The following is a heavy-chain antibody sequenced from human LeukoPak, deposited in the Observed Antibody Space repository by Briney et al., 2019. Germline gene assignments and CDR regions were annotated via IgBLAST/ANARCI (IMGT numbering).Heavy chain of an antibody. Sequence: SETLSLTCTVSGGSINGYYWSWIRQPPGKGLEWMGYINYSGSTNHNPSLKSRVTISVDRSKNQFSLKLSSVTAADTAVYYCARLYYYGSGNHFDYWGRGTLVTVSS. CDR1: GGSINGYY. D-gene: IGHD3-10*01. CDR3: ARLYYYGSGNHFDY. V-gene: IGHV4-59*01. J-gene: IGHJ4*02. CDR2: INYSGST.